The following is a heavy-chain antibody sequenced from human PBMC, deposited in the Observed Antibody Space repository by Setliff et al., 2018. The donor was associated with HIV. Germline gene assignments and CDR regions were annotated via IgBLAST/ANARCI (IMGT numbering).Heavy chain of an antibody. Sequence: ASVKVSCKASGYTFTGYYMHWVRQAPGQGLEWMGWINVGNGDTKYSQDLQGRITITRDTSANTAYMELSHLRSDDTAVYFCARGALLAVFDFDHWGQGTQVTVSS. CDR1: GYTFTGYY. CDR2: INVGNGDT. J-gene: IGHJ4*02. CDR3: ARGALLAVFDFDH. D-gene: IGHD3-10*01. V-gene: IGHV1-3*01.